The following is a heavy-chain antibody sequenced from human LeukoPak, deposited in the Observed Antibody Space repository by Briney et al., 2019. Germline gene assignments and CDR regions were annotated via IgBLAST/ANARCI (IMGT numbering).Heavy chain of an antibody. CDR3: ARDILFRYYYGSSPHWYFDP. V-gene: IGHV4-39*07. Sequence: SETLSLTCTVSGDSISSNNFYWGWIRQPPGKGLEWIGSIYYSGSTNYNPSLKSRVTISVDTSKNQFSLKLSSVTAADTAVYYCARDILFRYYYGSSPHWYFDPWGRGTLVTVSS. J-gene: IGHJ2*01. CDR1: GDSISSNNFY. D-gene: IGHD3-22*01. CDR2: IYYSGST.